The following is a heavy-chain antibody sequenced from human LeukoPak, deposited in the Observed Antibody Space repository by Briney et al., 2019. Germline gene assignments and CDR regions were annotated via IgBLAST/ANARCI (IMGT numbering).Heavy chain of an antibody. J-gene: IGHJ3*02. CDR1: GFTFSSYA. V-gene: IGHV3-30*04. D-gene: IGHD3-22*01. Sequence: GGSLRLSCAASGFTFSSYAMHWVRQAPGKGLERVAVISYDGSNKYYADSVKGRFTISRDNSKNTLYLQMNSLRAEDTAVYYCARRRVVVIHDAFDIWGQGTMVTVSS. CDR2: ISYDGSNK. CDR3: ARRRVVVIHDAFDI.